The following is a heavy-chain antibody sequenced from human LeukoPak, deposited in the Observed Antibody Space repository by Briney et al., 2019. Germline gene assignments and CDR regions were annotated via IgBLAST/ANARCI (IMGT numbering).Heavy chain of an antibody. CDR1: GFTFDDYA. J-gene: IGHJ3*02. V-gene: IGHV3-9*01. Sequence: GRSLRLSCAASGFTFDDYAMHRVRQAPGKGLEWVSGISWNSGSIGYADSVKGRFTISRDNAKNSLYLQMNSLRAEDTALYYCAKGGFGVVTVEAFDIWGQGTMVTVSS. CDR3: AKGGFGVVTVEAFDI. D-gene: IGHD3-3*01. CDR2: ISWNSGSI.